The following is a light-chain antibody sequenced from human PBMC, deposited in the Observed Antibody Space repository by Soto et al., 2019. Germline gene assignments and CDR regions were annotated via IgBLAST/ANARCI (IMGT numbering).Light chain of an antibody. V-gene: IGLV2-14*01. J-gene: IGLJ1*01. CDR1: SSDVGGYNY. CDR2: GVT. CDR3: SSYTSASTLLYL. Sequence: QSALTQPASVSGSPGQSITISCTGTSSDVGGYNYVSWYQQHPGIAPKLLIYGVTNRPSGVSTRCSGSKAGNTASLTISGLQAEDEADYHCSSYTSASTLLYLFGTGTKLTVL.